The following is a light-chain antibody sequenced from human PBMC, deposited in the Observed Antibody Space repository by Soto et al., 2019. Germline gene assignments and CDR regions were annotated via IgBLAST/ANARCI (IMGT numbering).Light chain of an antibody. CDR2: EVN. Sequence: QSVLTQPPSVSGSPGQSVTISCTGSTNAFGRYNRVSWYQQSPGTAPKPIIYEVNNRPSGVPDRFSGSKSGNTASLTISGLQTEDEADYYCSSFTTATTWVFGGGTQLTVL. J-gene: IGLJ3*02. V-gene: IGLV2-18*02. CDR1: TNAFGRYNR. CDR3: SSFTTATTWV.